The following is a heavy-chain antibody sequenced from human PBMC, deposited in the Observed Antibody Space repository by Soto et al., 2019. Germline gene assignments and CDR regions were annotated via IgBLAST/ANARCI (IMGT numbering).Heavy chain of an antibody. D-gene: IGHD5-12*01. J-gene: IGHJ5*02. CDR1: GDSIRSYY. Sequence: QVQLQESGPRLVKPSETLSLTCTVSGDSIRSYYWTWIRQPPGKGLEWIGYIYYSGSTNYNPSLKSRVTISVDTSKNQFSLKLTSVTAADTAVYYCARGVATIGPWGQGTLVTVSS. CDR2: IYYSGST. CDR3: ARGVATIGP. V-gene: IGHV4-59*01.